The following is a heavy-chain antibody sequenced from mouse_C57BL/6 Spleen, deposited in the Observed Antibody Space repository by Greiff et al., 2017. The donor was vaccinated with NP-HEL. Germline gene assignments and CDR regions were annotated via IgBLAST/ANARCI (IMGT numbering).Heavy chain of an antibody. CDR2: IWPGGGT. V-gene: IGHV2-9-1*01. Sequence: VQLQQSGPGLVAPSQCLSFSCTVSGFSLTSYSISWVRQPPGQGLEWLGVIWPGGGTTYNSALKSRLSIRKDNSKSRVLLKMNSLQSDDTARYYGARRVMDYWGQGTSVTVSS. J-gene: IGHJ4*01. CDR3: ARRVMDY. CDR1: GFSLTSYS.